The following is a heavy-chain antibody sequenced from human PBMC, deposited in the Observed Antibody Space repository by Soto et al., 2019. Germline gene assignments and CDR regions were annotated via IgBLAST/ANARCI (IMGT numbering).Heavy chain of an antibody. V-gene: IGHV1-69*01. D-gene: IGHD2-2*01. Sequence: QVQLVQSGAEVKKPGSSVKVSCKASGDSFNSYAISWVRQAPGQGLEWMGGIIPIFHTANHAQKFQARVTMTADEDASTAYMELSGLRSEDTAVYYCARVGYCNTTNCLFYYYHYGMDVWGQGTTVTVS. CDR1: GDSFNSYA. J-gene: IGHJ6*02. CDR2: IIPIFHTA. CDR3: ARVGYCNTTNCLFYYYHYGMDV.